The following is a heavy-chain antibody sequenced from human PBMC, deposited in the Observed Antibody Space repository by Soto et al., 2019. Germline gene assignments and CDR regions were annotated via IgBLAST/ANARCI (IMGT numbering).Heavy chain of an antibody. V-gene: IGHV1-69*14. CDR3: ARDRWVGYCISTSCPRPDYYGMDV. CDR1: GGTFSSYA. D-gene: IGHD2-2*01. Sequence: QVQLVQSGAEVKKPGSSVKVSCKASGGTFSSYAISWVRQAPGQGLEWMGGIIPIFGTANYAQKFQGRVTITADKSTSTAYMERSSLRSEDTAVYYCARDRWVGYCISTSCPRPDYYGMDVWGQGTTGTVSS. CDR2: IIPIFGTA. J-gene: IGHJ6*02.